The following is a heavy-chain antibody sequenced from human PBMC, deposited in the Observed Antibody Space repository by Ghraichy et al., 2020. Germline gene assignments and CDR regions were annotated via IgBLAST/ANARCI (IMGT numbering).Heavy chain of an antibody. V-gene: IGHV3-30*18. D-gene: IGHD2-2*03. J-gene: IGHJ2*01. Sequence: GGSLRLSCAASGFTFSSYGMHWVRQAPGKGLEWVAVISCDGSNKYYADSVKGRFTISRDNSKNTLYLQMNSLRAEDTALYYCAKDRGGYCSSTSCSLNCYFDLWGRGTLVTVSS. CDR2: ISCDGSNK. CDR3: AKDRGGYCSSTSCSLNCYFDL. CDR1: GFTFSSYG.